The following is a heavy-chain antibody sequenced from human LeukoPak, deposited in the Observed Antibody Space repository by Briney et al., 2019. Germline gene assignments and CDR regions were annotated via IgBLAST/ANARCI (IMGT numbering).Heavy chain of an antibody. D-gene: IGHD6-13*01. CDR1: GGTFSSYA. CDR3: ARDSETSSSWPGAFDY. CDR2: IIPILGIA. Sequence: ASVKVSCKASGGTFSSYAISWVRQAPGQGLEWMGRIIPILGIANYAQKFQGRVTITADKSTSTAYMELSSLRSEDTAVYYCARDSETSSSWPGAFDYWGQGTLVTVSS. J-gene: IGHJ4*02. V-gene: IGHV1-69*04.